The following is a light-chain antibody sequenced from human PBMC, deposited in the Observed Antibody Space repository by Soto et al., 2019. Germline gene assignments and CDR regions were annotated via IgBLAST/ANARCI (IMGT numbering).Light chain of an antibody. CDR2: DAS. Sequence: DIQMTQSPSTLSASVGDRVSITCRASQRIGSWLTWYQQKPGKVPKLLIYDASHLTSGVPSRLSGSGSGTGFTLSISSLQPDDFATYYWQHYYTYPYMFGQGTKVDIK. J-gene: IGKJ1*01. CDR1: QRIGSW. CDR3: QHYYTYPYM. V-gene: IGKV1-5*01.